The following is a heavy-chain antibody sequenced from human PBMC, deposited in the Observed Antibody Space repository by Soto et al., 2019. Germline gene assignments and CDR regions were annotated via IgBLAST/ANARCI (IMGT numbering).Heavy chain of an antibody. D-gene: IGHD3-22*01. J-gene: IGHJ5*02. V-gene: IGHV5-51*01. CDR2: IYPGDSDT. CDR1: GYSFTSYW. CDR3: ARRGLGYYDSSGYYDWFDP. Sequence: GESLKISCKGSGYSFTSYWIGWVRQMPGKGLEWMGIIYPGDSDTGYSPSFQDQVTISADKSISTAYLQWSSLKASDTAMYYCARRGLGYYDSSGYYDWFDPWGQGTMVTVSS.